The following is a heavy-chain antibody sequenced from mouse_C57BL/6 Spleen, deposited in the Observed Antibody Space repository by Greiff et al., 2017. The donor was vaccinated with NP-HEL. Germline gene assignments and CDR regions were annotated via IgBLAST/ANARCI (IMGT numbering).Heavy chain of an antibody. V-gene: IGHV3-6*01. Sequence: ESGPGLVKPSQSLSLTCSVTGYSITSGYYWNWLRQFPGNKLEWMGYISYDGSNNYNPSLKNRISITRYTSKNQFFLKLNSVTTEDTATYYCARATTVGAMDYWGQGTSVTVSS. D-gene: IGHD1-1*01. J-gene: IGHJ4*01. CDR2: ISYDGSN. CDR3: ARATTVGAMDY. CDR1: GYSITSGYY.